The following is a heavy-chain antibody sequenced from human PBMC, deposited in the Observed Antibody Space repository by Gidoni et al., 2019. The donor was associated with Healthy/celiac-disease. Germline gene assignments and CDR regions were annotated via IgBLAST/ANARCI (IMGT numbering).Heavy chain of an antibody. D-gene: IGHD6-6*01. Sequence: QMQMVQSGAEVKKPGASVKVSCKASGYTFNSYYIPWVRQAPGQGIEWMGIINPSGGSTSYAQKFQGRVTMTRDTSPSTVYMELSSLRSEDTAVYYCARDRSKYSSSSSYYYYGMDVWGQGTTVTVS. CDR1: GYTFNSYY. J-gene: IGHJ6*02. CDR2: INPSGGST. CDR3: ARDRSKYSSSSSYYYYGMDV. V-gene: IGHV1-46*02.